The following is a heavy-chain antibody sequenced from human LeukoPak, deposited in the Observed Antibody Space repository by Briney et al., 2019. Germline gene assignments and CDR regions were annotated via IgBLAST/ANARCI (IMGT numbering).Heavy chain of an antibody. J-gene: IGHJ6*02. CDR1: GYTFTSYG. V-gene: IGHV1-18*01. D-gene: IGHD2-2*01. CDR3: ARYRVVPFSDYYYGMDV. Sequence: ASVTVSCTASGYTFTSYGISWVRQAPGQGLEWMGWISAYNGNTNYAQKLQGRVTMTTDTSTSTAYMELRSLRSDDTAVYYCARYRVVPFSDYYYGMDVWGQGTTVTVSS. CDR2: ISAYNGNT.